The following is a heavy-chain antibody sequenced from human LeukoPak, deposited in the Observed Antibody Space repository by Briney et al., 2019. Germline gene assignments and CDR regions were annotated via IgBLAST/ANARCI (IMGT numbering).Heavy chain of an antibody. CDR1: GFTVSSNY. D-gene: IGHD1-26*01. Sequence: GGSLRLSCAASGFTVSSNYMSWVRQAPGKGLEWVSVIYSGGSTYYADSVKGRFTVSRDNSKNTLYLQMNSLRAEDTAVYYCARDAGSGSYSLGYFDYWGQGTLVTVSS. CDR2: IYSGGST. V-gene: IGHV3-53*01. J-gene: IGHJ4*02. CDR3: ARDAGSGSYSLGYFDY.